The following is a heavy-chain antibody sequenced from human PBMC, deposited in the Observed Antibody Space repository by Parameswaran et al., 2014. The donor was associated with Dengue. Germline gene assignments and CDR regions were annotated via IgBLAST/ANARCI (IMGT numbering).Heavy chain of an antibody. CDR2: ISYDGSNK. V-gene: IGHV3-30-3*01. Sequence: WIRQPPGKGLEWVAVISYDGSNKYYADSVKGRFTIPRDNSKNTLYLQMNSLRAEDTAVYYCASDMNYYDSSGYFIWGQGTLVTVSS. D-gene: IGHD3-22*01. J-gene: IGHJ4*02. CDR3: ASDMNYYDSSGYFI.